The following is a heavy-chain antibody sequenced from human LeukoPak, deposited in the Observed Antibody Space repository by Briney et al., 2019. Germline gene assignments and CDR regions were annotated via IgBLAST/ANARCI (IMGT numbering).Heavy chain of an antibody. CDR3: ASVNYCPRCHFDY. D-gene: IGHD5-24*01. CDR1: GFTLSIHW. CDR2: ISTDGRAA. J-gene: IGHJ4*01. V-gene: IGHV3-74*01. Sequence: PGRSLRLSCAASGFTLSIHWMHWVRQAPGKGLVWVSRISTDGRAAPYADSLKGRFTISRDNARNTFVPQVDSPLDEDAGVYFCASVNYCPRCHFDYWGNGTLVT.